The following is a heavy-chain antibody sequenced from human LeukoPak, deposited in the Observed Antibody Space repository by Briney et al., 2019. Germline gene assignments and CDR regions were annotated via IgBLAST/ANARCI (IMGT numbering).Heavy chain of an antibody. J-gene: IGHJ4*02. CDR3: ARDDSSGYSDY. V-gene: IGHV5-51*01. CDR2: IYPGYSDT. Sequence: GESLKISCKGSGYSFTSYWHGRVRQMPGKGLEGMGIIYPGYSDTRYSPSFQGQVTISADKSISTAYLQWSSLKASDTAMYYCARDDSSGYSDYWGQGTLVTVSS. CDR1: GYSFTSYW. D-gene: IGHD3-22*01.